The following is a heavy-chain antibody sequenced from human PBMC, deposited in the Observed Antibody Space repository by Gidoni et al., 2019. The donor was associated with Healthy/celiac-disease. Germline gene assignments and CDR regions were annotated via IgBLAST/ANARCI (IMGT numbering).Heavy chain of an antibody. V-gene: IGHV1-2*06. CDR1: GYTFTGYY. CDR3: ARDLIVVVPAAQTVGGYYYYYYMDV. CDR2: INPNSGGT. D-gene: IGHD2-2*01. Sequence: ASGYTFTGYYMHWVRQAPGQGLEWMGRINPNSGGTNYAQKFQGRVTMTRDTSISTAYMELSRLRSDDTAVYYCARDLIVVVPAAQTVGGYYYYYYMDVWGKGTTVTVSS. J-gene: IGHJ6*03.